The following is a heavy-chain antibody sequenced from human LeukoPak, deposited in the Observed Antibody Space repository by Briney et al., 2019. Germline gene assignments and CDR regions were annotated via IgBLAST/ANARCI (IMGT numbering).Heavy chain of an antibody. CDR3: ARVKAAVASRWFDP. CDR1: GGSISSYY. Sequence: SETLSLTCTVSGGSISSYYWSWIRQPPGKGLEWIGYIYYSGSTNYNPSLKSRVTISVDTSKNQFSLKLSSVTAADTAVYYCARVKAAVASRWFDPWGQGTLVTVSS. V-gene: IGHV4-59*01. D-gene: IGHD6-19*01. J-gene: IGHJ5*02. CDR2: IYYSGST.